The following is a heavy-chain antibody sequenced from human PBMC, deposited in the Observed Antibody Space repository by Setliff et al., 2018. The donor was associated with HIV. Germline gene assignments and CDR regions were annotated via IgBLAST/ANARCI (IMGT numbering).Heavy chain of an antibody. CDR2: ISSTGSTI. CDR3: ASPAYSSGWYGH. D-gene: IGHD3-22*01. V-gene: IGHV3-48*03. J-gene: IGHJ5*02. Sequence: GGSLRLSCAASGFTFSSYEMNWVRQAPGKGLEWISYISSTGSTIDYSDSVKGRFTISRDNDESSLYLQMNSLRAEDTAVYYCASPAYSSGWYGHWGQGTLVTVSS. CDR1: GFTFSSYE.